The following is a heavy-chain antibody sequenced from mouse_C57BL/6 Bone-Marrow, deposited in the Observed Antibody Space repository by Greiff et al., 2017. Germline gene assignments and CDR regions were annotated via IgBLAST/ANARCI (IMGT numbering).Heavy chain of an antibody. CDR3: TRQLQLAMDY. V-gene: IGHV1-15*01. CDR2: IDPETGGT. CDR1: GYTFTDYE. D-gene: IGHD2-1*01. J-gene: IGHJ4*01. Sequence: LQQSGAELVRPGASVTLSCKASGYTFTDYEMHWVKQTPVHGLEWIGAIDPETGGTAYNQKFKGKAILTADKSSSTAYMELRSLTSEDSAVYYCTRQLQLAMDYWGQGTSVTVSS.